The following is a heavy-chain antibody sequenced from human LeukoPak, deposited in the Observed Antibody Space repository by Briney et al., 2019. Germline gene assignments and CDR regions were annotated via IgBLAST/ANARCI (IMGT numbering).Heavy chain of an antibody. J-gene: IGHJ4*02. CDR1: GFTFTTYG. D-gene: IGHD2-2*01. V-gene: IGHV3-30*18. Sequence: GGSLRLSCAASGFTFTTYGMHWVRQAPGKGLEWVALISFDGSEKYYAESVKGRFTISRDNSKNTLYLQMNSLRAEDTAVYYCAKDPGGYCSSTSCYEELGNWGQGTLVTVSS. CDR3: AKDPGGYCSSTSCYEELGN. CDR2: ISFDGSEK.